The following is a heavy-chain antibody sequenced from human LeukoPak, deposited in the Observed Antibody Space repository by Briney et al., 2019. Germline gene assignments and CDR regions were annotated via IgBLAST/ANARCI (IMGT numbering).Heavy chain of an antibody. Sequence: ASVKVSCKASGYTFTSYDINWVRQATGQGLEWMGWMNPNSGNTGYAQKFQGRVTMTRDMSTSTVYMELSSLRSEDTAVYYCARDRNGLTTNWFDPWGQGTLVTVSS. D-gene: IGHD4-17*01. J-gene: IGHJ5*02. CDR2: MNPNSGNT. CDR3: ARDRNGLTTNWFDP. CDR1: GYTFTSYD. V-gene: IGHV1-8*02.